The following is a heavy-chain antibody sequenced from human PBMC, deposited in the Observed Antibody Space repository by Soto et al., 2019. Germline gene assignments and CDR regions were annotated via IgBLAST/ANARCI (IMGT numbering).Heavy chain of an antibody. CDR1: GFSFSNYW. J-gene: IGHJ4*02. CDR2: LNQDGSEI. D-gene: IGHD3-22*01. CDR3: ARDRGYSTFDC. Sequence: EVQLVESGGGLVQPGGSLRLSRVASGFSFSNYWMSWVRQAPGKGLEWVANLNQDGSEINYVDSVKGRFAISRDNAKNSLLLQMNSLRAEDIAVYYCARDRGYSTFDCWGQGTLVTVSS. V-gene: IGHV3-7*01.